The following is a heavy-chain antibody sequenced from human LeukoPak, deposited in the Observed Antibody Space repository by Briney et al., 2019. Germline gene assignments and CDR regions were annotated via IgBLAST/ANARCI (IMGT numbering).Heavy chain of an antibody. D-gene: IGHD6-13*01. V-gene: IGHV3-15*01. CDR1: GFTFSNAW. CDR3: TTDGMYSSSLDAFDI. J-gene: IGHJ3*02. CDR2: IKSKTDGGTT. Sequence: NAGGSLRLSCAASGFTFSNAWMSWVRQAPGKGLEWVGRIKSKTDGGTTDYAAPVKGRFTISRDDSKNTLYLQMNSLKTEDTAVYYCTTDGMYSSSLDAFDIWGQGTMVTVSS.